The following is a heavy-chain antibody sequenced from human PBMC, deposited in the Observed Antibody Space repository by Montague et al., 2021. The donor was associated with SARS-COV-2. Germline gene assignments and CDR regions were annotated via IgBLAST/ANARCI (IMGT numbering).Heavy chain of an antibody. D-gene: IGHD3-22*01. CDR1: CGSIISYY. CDR2: IYYSGST. CDR3: VREVRYYYDSSGPGAFDI. J-gene: IGHJ3*02. Sequence: SETLSLTCTVSCGSIISYYWSWIRQPPGKGLEWIGYIYYSGSTNYNPSLKSRVTRSVDTSKNQFSLKLSSVTAADTAVYYCVREVRYYYDSSGPGAFDIWGQGTMVTVSS. V-gene: IGHV4-59*01.